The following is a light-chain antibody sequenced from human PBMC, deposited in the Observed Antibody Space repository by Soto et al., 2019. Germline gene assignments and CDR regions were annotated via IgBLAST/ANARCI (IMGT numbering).Light chain of an antibody. V-gene: IGKV1-9*01. CDR3: QQLNSYPLN. CDR2: AAS. CDR1: QGISTY. J-gene: IGKJ4*01. Sequence: IQLTQSPPSLSASVGDRVTITCRASQGISTYLAWFQQKPGQAPKLLIYAASFVQSGVPSRFSGSGSRTDFTLTISSLQPEDFATYYCQQLNSYPLNFGGGTKVEIK.